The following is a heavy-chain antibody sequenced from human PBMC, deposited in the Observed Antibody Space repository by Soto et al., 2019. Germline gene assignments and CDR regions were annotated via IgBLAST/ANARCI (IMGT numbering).Heavy chain of an antibody. D-gene: IGHD1-20*01. Sequence: GGSLRLSCEASGFTFSSYGMHWVRQAPGKGLEWVAVISYDGSNKYYADSVKGRFTISRDNSKNTLYLQMNSLRAEDTAVYYCAKSITGSVDYWGQGTLVTVSS. J-gene: IGHJ4*02. V-gene: IGHV3-30*18. CDR1: GFTFSSYG. CDR3: AKSITGSVDY. CDR2: ISYDGSNK.